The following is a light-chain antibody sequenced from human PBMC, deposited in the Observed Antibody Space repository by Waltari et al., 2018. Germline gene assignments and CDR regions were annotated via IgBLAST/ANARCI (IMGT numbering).Light chain of an antibody. CDR1: QSFSSSF. Sequence: EIVLTQSPGTLSLSPGDRATLSCRASQSFSSSFLAWYQQNPGQAPRLLIYGASSRATGIPDRVSGGGSGTDFTLTISRLEPEDFAVYYCQQYGGSPPYTFGQGTKLEI. J-gene: IGKJ2*01. CDR3: QQYGGSPPYT. V-gene: IGKV3-20*01. CDR2: GAS.